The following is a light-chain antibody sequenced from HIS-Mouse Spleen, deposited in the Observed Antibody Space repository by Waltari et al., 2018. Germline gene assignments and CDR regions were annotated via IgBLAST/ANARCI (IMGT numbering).Light chain of an antibody. J-gene: IGKJ5*01. CDR2: GAS. CDR3: QQYNNWPRIT. Sequence: EIVMTQSPATLSVSPGERATLPCRASQSVSSTLAWYQQKPGQAPRLLIYGASIRATGIPARFSGSGSGTEFTLTISILQSEDFAVYYCQQYNNWPRITFGQGTRLEIK. V-gene: IGKV3D-15*03. CDR1: QSVSST.